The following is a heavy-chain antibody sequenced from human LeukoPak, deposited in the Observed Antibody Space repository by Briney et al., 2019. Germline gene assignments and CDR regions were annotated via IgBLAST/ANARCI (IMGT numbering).Heavy chain of an antibody. Sequence: SETLSLTCTVSGGSISSYYWTWIRQPPGKGLEWIGYIYYSGSTNYNPSLQSRVTISVDTSKNQFSLKLSSVTAADTAVYYCARVGYCSGGSCYFRWDHWGQGTLVTVSS. J-gene: IGHJ4*02. CDR2: IYYSGST. D-gene: IGHD2-15*01. CDR1: GGSISSYY. V-gene: IGHV4-59*01. CDR3: ARVGYCSGGSCYFRWDH.